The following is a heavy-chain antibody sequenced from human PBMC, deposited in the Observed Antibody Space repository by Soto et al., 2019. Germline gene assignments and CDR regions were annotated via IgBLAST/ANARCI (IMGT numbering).Heavy chain of an antibody. CDR1: GYTFTRSG. Sequence: QVQLVQSGAEVKKPGASVKVSCKASGYTFTRSGISWVRQAPGQGPEWMGWISSYNGDTNYVQTFQGRVTMTTDTSTSTAYMELRSLRSDDTAVYYCAREGVAPYYYCGMDVWGQWTPVTVSS. D-gene: IGHD2-15*01. CDR2: ISSYNGDT. CDR3: AREGVAPYYYCGMDV. J-gene: IGHJ6*01. V-gene: IGHV1-18*01.